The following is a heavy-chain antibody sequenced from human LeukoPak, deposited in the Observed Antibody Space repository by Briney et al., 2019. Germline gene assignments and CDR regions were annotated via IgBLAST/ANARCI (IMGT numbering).Heavy chain of an antibody. CDR1: GGSISSSTYY. J-gene: IGHJ4*02. D-gene: IGHD3-22*01. V-gene: IGHV4-39*07. Sequence: SSETLSLTCTVSGGSISSSTYYWGWIRQPPGKGLEWIGSIYYSGSTYYNPSLKSRVTISVDTSKNQFSLKLSSVTAADTAVYYCARDWVLLDVAGTKVVITNVRGFDYWGQGTLVTVSS. CDR3: ARDWVLLDVAGTKVVITNVRGFDY. CDR2: IYYSGST.